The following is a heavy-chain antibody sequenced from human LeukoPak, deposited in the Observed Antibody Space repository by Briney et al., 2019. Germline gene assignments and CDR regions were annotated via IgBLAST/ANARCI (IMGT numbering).Heavy chain of an antibody. J-gene: IGHJ3*02. V-gene: IGHV1-24*01. CDR3: ATDPWGVGAHSAFDI. CDR1: GYTLTELS. CDR2: FDPEDGET. Sequence: ASVQVSCKVSGYTLTELSMHWVRQAPGKGLEWMGGFDPEDGETIYAQKFQGRVTMTEDTSTDTAYMELSSLRSEDTAVYYCATDPWGVGAHSAFDIWGQGTMVTVSS. D-gene: IGHD1-26*01.